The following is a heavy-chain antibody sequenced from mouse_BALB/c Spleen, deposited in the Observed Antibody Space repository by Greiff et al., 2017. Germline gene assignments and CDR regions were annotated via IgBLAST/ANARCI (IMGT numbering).Heavy chain of an antibody. CDR2: ISSGGSYT. CDR1: GFTFSSYA. D-gene: IGHD1-1*01. V-gene: IGHV5-9-4*01. CDR3: ARELREFYWYFDD. Sequence: DVQLVESGGGLVKPGGSLKLSCAASGFTFSSYAMSWVRQSPEKRLEWVAEISSGGSYTYYPDTVTGRFTISSDNAKNTLYLEMSRLSSEATAMYCGARELREFYWYFDDWGEGTTVTVSS. J-gene: IGHJ1*01.